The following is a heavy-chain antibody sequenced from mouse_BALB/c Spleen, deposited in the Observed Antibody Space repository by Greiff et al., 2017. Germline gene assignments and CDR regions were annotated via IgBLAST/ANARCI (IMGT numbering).Heavy chain of an antibody. J-gene: IGHJ2*01. CDR1: GYAFSSSW. Sequence: QVQLQQSGPELVKPGASVKISCKASGYAFSSSWMNWVKQRPGQGLEWIGRIYPGDGDTNYNGKFKGKATLTADKSSSTAYMQLSSLTSDDSAVYFCARSTPYYGSSYSYFDYWGQGTTLTVSS. V-gene: IGHV1-82*01. CDR2: IYPGDGDT. CDR3: ARSTPYYGSSYSYFDY. D-gene: IGHD1-1*01.